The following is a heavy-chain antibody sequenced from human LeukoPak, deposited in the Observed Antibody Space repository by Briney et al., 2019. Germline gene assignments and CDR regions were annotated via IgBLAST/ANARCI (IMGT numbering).Heavy chain of an antibody. CDR2: ISGSGGST. D-gene: IGHD4-4*01. CDR1: GFTFSSYA. CDR3: AKDPRRYSNYFDY. Sequence: PGGSLRLSCAASGFTFSSYAMSWVRQAPGKGLEWVSAISGSGGSTYYADSVKGRFTISRDNSKNTLYLQMNSLRAENTAVYYCAKDPRRYSNYFDYWGQGTLVTVSS. J-gene: IGHJ4*02. V-gene: IGHV3-23*01.